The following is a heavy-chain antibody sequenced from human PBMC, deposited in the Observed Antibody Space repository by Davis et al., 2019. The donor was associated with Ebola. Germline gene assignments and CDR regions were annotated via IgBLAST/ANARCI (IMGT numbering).Heavy chain of an antibody. CDR2: ISGSGGST. Sequence: PGGSLRLSCAASGFTVSSNYMSWVRQAPGKGLEWVSAISGSGGSTYYADSVKGRFTISRDNSKNSLYLQMNSLRAEDTAVYYCARDLGDQLLFRGQGTLVTVSS. D-gene: IGHD2-2*01. CDR3: ARDLGDQLLF. CDR1: GFTVSSNY. J-gene: IGHJ4*02. V-gene: IGHV3-23*01.